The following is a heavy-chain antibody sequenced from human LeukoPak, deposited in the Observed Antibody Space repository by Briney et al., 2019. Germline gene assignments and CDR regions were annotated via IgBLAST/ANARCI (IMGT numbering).Heavy chain of an antibody. V-gene: IGHV1-18*01. J-gene: IGHJ4*02. CDR2: MNPNNGNT. CDR1: GYTFTSYD. CDR3: ASGGPTRGYSGHQTDY. Sequence: ASVKVSCKASGYTFTSYDINWVRQATGQGLEWMGWMNPNNGNTNYAQKLQGRVTMTTDTSTSTAYMELRSLRSDDTAVYYCASGGPTRGYSGHQTDYWGQGTLVTVSS. D-gene: IGHD5-12*01.